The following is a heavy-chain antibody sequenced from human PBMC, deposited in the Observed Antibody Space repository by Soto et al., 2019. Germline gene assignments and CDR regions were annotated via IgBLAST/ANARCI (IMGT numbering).Heavy chain of an antibody. CDR3: ARDLTGTTSAIGTDY. J-gene: IGHJ4*02. V-gene: IGHV4-30-4*01. Sequence: SETLSLTCTVSGGSIRSGDYYWSWLRQPPGKGLEWIGYIYYSGSTYYNPSLKSRVTISVDTSKNQFSLKLSSVTAADTAVYYCARDLTGTTSAIGTDYWGQGTLVTVSS. CDR2: IYYSGST. CDR1: GGSIRSGDYY. D-gene: IGHD1-7*01.